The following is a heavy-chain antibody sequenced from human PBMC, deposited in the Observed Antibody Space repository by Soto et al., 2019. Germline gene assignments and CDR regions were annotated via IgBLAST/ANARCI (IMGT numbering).Heavy chain of an antibody. CDR1: GYTFTSYS. J-gene: IGHJ4*02. D-gene: IGHD4-17*01. V-gene: IGHV1-3*04. Sequence: ASVKASCKASGYTFTSYSLHWVRQAPGERPEWMGWISTVRGDTSSSQKFQGRVTLTRETYATTAYMELSSLMYEDTAVYYCASRVTTQEELFDYRGQRSLVTVSS. CDR2: ISTVRGDT. CDR3: ASRVTTQEELFDY.